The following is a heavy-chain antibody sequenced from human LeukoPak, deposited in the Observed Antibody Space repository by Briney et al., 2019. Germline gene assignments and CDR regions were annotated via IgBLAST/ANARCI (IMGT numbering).Heavy chain of an antibody. J-gene: IGHJ4*02. D-gene: IGHD6-25*01. Sequence: GGSLRLSCAASGFTFSSYWMSWVRQAPGKGLEWVANIKQDGSEKYYVDPVKGRFTISRDNAKNSLFLQMNSLRAEDTAVYFCAISATARGGFDFWGQGTLVTVSS. V-gene: IGHV3-7*01. CDR3: AISATARGGFDF. CDR2: IKQDGSEK. CDR1: GFTFSSYW.